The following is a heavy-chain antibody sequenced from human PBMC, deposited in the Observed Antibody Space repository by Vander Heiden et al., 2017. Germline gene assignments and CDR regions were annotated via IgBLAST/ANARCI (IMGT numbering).Heavy chain of an antibody. J-gene: IGHJ4*02. V-gene: IGHV3-23*01. D-gene: IGHD3-10*01. CDR2: LTATGTTT. CDR3: AKGGSPLSWPLDS. Sequence: EVHLLESGGNLVQPGGSLRRSCAASGLIFTDYAMAWVRQAPAKGLEWVSTLTATGTTTYYADSVKGRFTISRDDSTNTLHLRMSNLTVDDTATYFCAKGGSPLSWPLDSWGQGVLVTVSS. CDR1: GLIFTDYA.